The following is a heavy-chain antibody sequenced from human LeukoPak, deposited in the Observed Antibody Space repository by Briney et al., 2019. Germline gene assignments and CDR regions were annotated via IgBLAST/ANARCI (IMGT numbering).Heavy chain of an antibody. CDR2: IRYDGNNK. D-gene: IGHD3-22*01. V-gene: IGHV3-30*02. J-gene: IGHJ4*02. CDR1: GFTFSDYS. Sequence: GGSLRLSCAASGFTFSDYSMHWVRQAPGKGLNWVAFIRYDGNNKYYADSVKGRFTISRDNSRNTLYLQMNSLRAEDTAVYYCAKAGYYDSSGYYYVAWYFDYWGQGTLVTVSS. CDR3: AKAGYYDSSGYYYVAWYFDY.